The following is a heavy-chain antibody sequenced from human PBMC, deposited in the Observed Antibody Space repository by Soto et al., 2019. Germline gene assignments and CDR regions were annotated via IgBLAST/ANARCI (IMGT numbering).Heavy chain of an antibody. D-gene: IGHD3-10*01. CDR3: ARGSRSYYKGAPDY. V-gene: IGHV4-59*01. CDR1: GGSISSYY. Sequence: SETLSLTCTVSGGSISSYYWGWIRQPPGKGLEWFGYIYYSGSTNYNPSLKSRVTISVDTSKNQFSLKLSSVTAADTAVYYCARGSRSYYKGAPDYWGQGTLVTVSS. J-gene: IGHJ4*02. CDR2: IYYSGST.